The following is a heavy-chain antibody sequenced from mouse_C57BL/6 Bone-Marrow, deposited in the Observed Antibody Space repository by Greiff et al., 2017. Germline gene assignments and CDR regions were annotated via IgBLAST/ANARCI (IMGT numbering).Heavy chain of an antibody. CDR3: ARLYDDYDGFAY. CDR2: INPSSGYT. J-gene: IGHJ3*01. D-gene: IGHD2-4*01. V-gene: IGHV1-4*01. Sequence: VQLQESGAELARPGASVKMSCKASGYTFTSYTMHWVKQRPGQGLEWIGYINPSSGYTKYNQKFKDKATLTADKSSSTAYMQLSSLTSEESAVYYCARLYDDYDGFAYWGQGTLVTVS. CDR1: GYTFTSYT.